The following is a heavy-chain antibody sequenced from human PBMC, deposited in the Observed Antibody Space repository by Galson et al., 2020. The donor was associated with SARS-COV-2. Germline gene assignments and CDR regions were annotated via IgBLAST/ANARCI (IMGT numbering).Heavy chain of an antibody. V-gene: IGHV3-30*04. CDR3: ASDTPYCSSTSCYTYYYYMDV. J-gene: IGHJ6*03. D-gene: IGHD2-2*01. Sequence: GGSLRLSCAASGFTFSSYAMHWVRQAPGKGLEWVAVISYDGSNKYYADSVKGRFTISRDNSKNTLYLQMNSLRAEDTAVYYCASDTPYCSSTSCYTYYYYMDVWGKGTTVTVSS. CDR2: ISYDGSNK. CDR1: GFTFSSYA.